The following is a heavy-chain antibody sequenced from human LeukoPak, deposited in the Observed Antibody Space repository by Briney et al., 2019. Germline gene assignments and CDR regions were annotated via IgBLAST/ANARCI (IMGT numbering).Heavy chain of an antibody. CDR3: ARPRKGYDYFDY. J-gene: IGHJ4*02. Sequence: ASVKVSRKASGYTFTSYAMHWVRQAPGQRLEWMGWINAGNGNTKYSQKFQGRVTITRDTSASTAYMELSSLRSEDTAVYYCARPRKGYDYFDYWGQGTLVTVSS. D-gene: IGHD5-12*01. V-gene: IGHV1-3*01. CDR2: INAGNGNT. CDR1: GYTFTSYA.